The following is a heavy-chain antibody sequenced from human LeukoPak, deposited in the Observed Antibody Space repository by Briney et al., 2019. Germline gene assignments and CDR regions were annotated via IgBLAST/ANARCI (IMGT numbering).Heavy chain of an antibody. CDR1: GFTFSSYG. CDR2: ISSSGSTT. J-gene: IGHJ4*02. D-gene: IGHD2-2*01. Sequence: PGGSLRLSCAASGFTFSSYGMYWVRQAPGKGLEWVSYISSSGSTTHYADSVKGRFTISRDNAKNSLYLQMNSLRAEDTAVYYCARVDCSSISCPLDYWGQGTLVTVSS. CDR3: ARVDCSSISCPLDY. V-gene: IGHV3-48*04.